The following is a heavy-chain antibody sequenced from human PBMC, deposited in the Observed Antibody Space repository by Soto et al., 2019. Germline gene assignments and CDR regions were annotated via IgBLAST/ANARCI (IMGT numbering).Heavy chain of an antibody. D-gene: IGHD3-22*01. CDR1: GFTFSSYS. Sequence: GGSLRLSCAASGFTFSSYSMNWVRQAPGKGLEWVSSISSSSYIHYADSVKGRFTISRDNAKNSLYLQMNSLRAEDTAVYYCARGGDTSGYPSYYFDYWGQGTLVTVSS. CDR2: ISSSSYI. J-gene: IGHJ4*02. CDR3: ARGGDTSGYPSYYFDY. V-gene: IGHV3-21*01.